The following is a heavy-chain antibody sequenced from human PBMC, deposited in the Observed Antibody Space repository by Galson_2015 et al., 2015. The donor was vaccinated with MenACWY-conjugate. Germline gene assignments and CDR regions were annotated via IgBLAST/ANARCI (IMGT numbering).Heavy chain of an antibody. CDR2: ISGSGTST. Sequence: SLRLSCAASGFTFSNYGMSWVRQAPGKGLEWVAVISGSGTSTYYADSVRGRFTNSRDNSKNTLHLQMNSLRAEDTATYYCAKGEYIHDFLFEEWGQGTLVTVSS. J-gene: IGHJ4*02. CDR1: GFTFSNYG. V-gene: IGHV3-23*01. D-gene: IGHD3/OR15-3a*01. CDR3: AKGEYIHDFLFEE.